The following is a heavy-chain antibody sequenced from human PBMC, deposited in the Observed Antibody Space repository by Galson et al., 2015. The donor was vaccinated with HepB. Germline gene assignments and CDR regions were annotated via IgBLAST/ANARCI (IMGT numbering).Heavy chain of an antibody. D-gene: IGHD3-16*01. CDR2: IWYDGSNK. CDR1: GFTFSSYG. CDR3: ARVYMITFGGSDPRGGMDV. J-gene: IGHJ6*02. Sequence: SLRLSCAASGFTFSSYGMHWVRQAPDKGLEWVAVIWYDGSNKYYADSVKGRFTISRDNSKNTLYLQMNSLRAEDTAVYYCARVYMITFGGSDPRGGMDVWGQGTTVTVSS. V-gene: IGHV3-33*01.